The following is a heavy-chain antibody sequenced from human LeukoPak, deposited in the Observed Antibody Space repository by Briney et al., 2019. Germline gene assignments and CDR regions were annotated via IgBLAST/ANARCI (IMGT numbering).Heavy chain of an antibody. CDR3: ANTNDRDGDFNGDY. CDR1: GFTFSNYA. V-gene: IGHV3-23*01. Sequence: GGSLRLSCAASGFTFSNYALSWVRQAPGEGLEWVSTVSASGGSTYYADSVKGRFTISRDNSRNTLYLQMNSLRAEDTAVYYCANTNDRDGDFNGDYWGQGTLVTVSA. D-gene: IGHD1-1*01. CDR2: VSASGGST. J-gene: IGHJ4*02.